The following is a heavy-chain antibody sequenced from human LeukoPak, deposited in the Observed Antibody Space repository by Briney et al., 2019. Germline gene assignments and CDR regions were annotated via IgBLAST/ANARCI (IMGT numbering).Heavy chain of an antibody. V-gene: IGHV3-9*03. CDR2: ISWNSVDI. J-gene: IGHJ4*02. D-gene: IGHD6-19*01. CDR1: GFSFRDYA. Sequence: HPGGSLRLSCAASGFSFRDYAMYWVRQVPGKGLEWVSGISWNSVDIRYADFVKGRFTISRDNAKNSLYLQINSLRADDMALYYCAKSSVAHSVVDLTVPFDCWGQGTLVTVSS. CDR3: AKSSVAHSVVDLTVPFDC.